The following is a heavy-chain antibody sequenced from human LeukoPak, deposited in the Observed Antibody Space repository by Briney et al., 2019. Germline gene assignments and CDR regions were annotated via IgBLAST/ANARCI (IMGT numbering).Heavy chain of an antibody. J-gene: IGHJ4*02. CDR1: GFTVSSNY. CDR2: IYSGGST. D-gene: IGHD2-2*03. V-gene: IGHV3-66*01. CDR3: ARDGYCNSITCFDY. Sequence: GGSLRLSCAASGFTVSSNYMSWVRQAPGKGLEWVSVIYSGGSTYYADSVKGRFTISRDNSKNTLYLKMNGLRAEDTAIYYCARDGYCNSITCFDYWGQGTLVTVSS.